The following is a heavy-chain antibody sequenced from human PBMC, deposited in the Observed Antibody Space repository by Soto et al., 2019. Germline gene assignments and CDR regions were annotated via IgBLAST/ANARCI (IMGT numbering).Heavy chain of an antibody. CDR3: TRVADGSGSPYYYYGMDV. CDR2: IRSKAYGGTT. J-gene: IGHJ6*02. Sequence: GGSLRLSCTASGFTFGDYAMSWVRQAPGKGLEWVGFIRSKAYGGTTEYAASVKGRFTISRDDSKSIAYLQMNSLKTDDTAVYYCTRVADGSGSPYYYYGMDVWGQGTTVTVSS. CDR1: GFTFGDYA. D-gene: IGHD3-10*01. V-gene: IGHV3-49*04.